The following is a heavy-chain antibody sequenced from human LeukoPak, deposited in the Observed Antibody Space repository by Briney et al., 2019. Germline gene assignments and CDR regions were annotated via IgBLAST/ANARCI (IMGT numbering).Heavy chain of an antibody. CDR3: ARYSSGPSFDY. CDR2: SYYSGST. Sequence: SETLSLTCTVSGGSITSSSYYWGWIRQPLGKGLEWIGSSYYSGSTYYNPSLKSRVTISVDTSKNQFSLKLSSVTAADTAVYYCARYSSGPSFDYWGQGTLVTVSS. D-gene: IGHD6-19*01. V-gene: IGHV4-39*07. J-gene: IGHJ4*02. CDR1: GGSITSSSYY.